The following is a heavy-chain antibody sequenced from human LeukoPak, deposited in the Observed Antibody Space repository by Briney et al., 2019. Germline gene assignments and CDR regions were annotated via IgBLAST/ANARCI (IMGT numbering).Heavy chain of an antibody. CDR1: GCTFTGYY. J-gene: IGHJ6*02. Sequence: GASVKVSCKASGCTFTGYYMHWVRQAPGQGLEWMGWINPNSGGTNYAQKFQGRVTMTRDTSISTAYMELSRLRSDDTAVYYCARAQQLVPGLNYYYYGMDVWGQGTTVTVSS. D-gene: IGHD6-13*01. V-gene: IGHV1-2*02. CDR3: ARAQQLVPGLNYYYYGMDV. CDR2: INPNSGGT.